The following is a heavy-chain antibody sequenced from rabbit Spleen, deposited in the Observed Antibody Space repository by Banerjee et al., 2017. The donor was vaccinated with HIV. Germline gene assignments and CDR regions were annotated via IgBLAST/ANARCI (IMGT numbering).Heavy chain of an antibody. CDR1: GFSFSSRDY. V-gene: IGHV1S40*01. Sequence: QSLEESGGDRVKPGASLTLTCTASGFSFSSRDYMCWVRQAPGKGLEWIACIYPGSRGSTYYATWAKGRFTVSKTSSTTVTLRMTSLTAADTATYFCARDTGSSFSTYGMDLWGPGTLVTVS. CDR3: ARDTGSSFSTYGMDL. D-gene: IGHD8-1*01. J-gene: IGHJ6*01. CDR2: IYPGSRGST.